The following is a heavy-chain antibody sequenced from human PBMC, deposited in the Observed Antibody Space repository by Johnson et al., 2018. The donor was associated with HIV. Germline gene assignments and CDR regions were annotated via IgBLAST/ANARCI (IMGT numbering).Heavy chain of an antibody. CDR1: GFTFSSYG. CDR3: AKTYSGSNRDAFDI. V-gene: IGHV3-30*18. J-gene: IGHJ3*02. Sequence: QVQLVESGGGVVQPGRSLRLSCAASGFTFSSYGMHWVRQAPGKGLEWVAVISYDGSNKYYADSVKGRFTISRDNSKNTLYLQMNRLRAEDTAVYYCAKTYSGSNRDAFDIGVQGTKVTVSS. D-gene: IGHD1-26*01. CDR2: ISYDGSNK.